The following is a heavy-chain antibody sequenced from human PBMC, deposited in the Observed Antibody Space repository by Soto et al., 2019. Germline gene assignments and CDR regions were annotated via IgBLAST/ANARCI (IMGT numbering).Heavy chain of an antibody. D-gene: IGHD3-3*01. CDR2: IFSNDEK. V-gene: IGHV2-26*01. Sequence: QVTLKESGPVLVKPTETLTLTCTVSGFSLSNARMGVSWIRQPPGKALEWLAHIFSNDEKSYSTSLKSRLTISKDTSKSQVVLTMTNMDPVDTATYYCARIPSYDFWSGYYTGWFDPRGQGTLVTVSS. J-gene: IGHJ5*02. CDR3: ARIPSYDFWSGYYTGWFDP. CDR1: GFSLSNARMG.